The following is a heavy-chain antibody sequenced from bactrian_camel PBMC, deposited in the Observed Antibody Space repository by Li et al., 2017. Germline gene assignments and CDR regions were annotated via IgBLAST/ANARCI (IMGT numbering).Heavy chain of an antibody. V-gene: IGHV3S60*01. Sequence: HVQLVESGGDSVQAGTSLTLSCVASGYTYCNYDIHWYRQAPGKEREFVSGADADGSTGYEDSVKGRFTIFQDNAKDTVHLQMNSLKPEDTAMYYCAADFPRRRAPSLFDVLGLAYKGRGTQVTVS. CDR1: GYTYCNYD. CDR2: ADADGST. J-gene: IGHJ4*01. D-gene: IGHD1*01.